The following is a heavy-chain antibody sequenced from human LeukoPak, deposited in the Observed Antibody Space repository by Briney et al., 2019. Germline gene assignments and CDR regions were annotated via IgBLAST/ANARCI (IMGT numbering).Heavy chain of an antibody. CDR1: GYSFTSYW. CDR2: IYPGDSDT. Sequence: GESLNISCKGSGYSFTSYWIAWVRQMPGKGLDWMGIIYPGDSDTRYSPSFQGQVTISADKSISTAYLQWCSLKASDTAMYYCASHRGIAAAGIDAFDIWGQGTMVTVSS. J-gene: IGHJ3*02. CDR3: ASHRGIAAAGIDAFDI. D-gene: IGHD6-13*01. V-gene: IGHV5-51*01.